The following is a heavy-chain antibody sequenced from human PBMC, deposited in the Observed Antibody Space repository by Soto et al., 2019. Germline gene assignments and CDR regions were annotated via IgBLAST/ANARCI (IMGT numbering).Heavy chain of an antibody. CDR1: GGSVSSRSYF. V-gene: IGHV4-39*02. Sequence: PSETLSLTCTVSGGSVSSRSYFWGRIRQPPGKGLEWIGTIYYNGSTYYNPSLKSRVTLSVDTSKNQFSLKLTSVTASDTAVYYCARDDIVVVPAAGYYYYGMDVWGQGTTVTVSS. J-gene: IGHJ6*02. CDR3: ARDDIVVVPAAGYYYYGMDV. D-gene: IGHD2-2*01. CDR2: IYYNGST.